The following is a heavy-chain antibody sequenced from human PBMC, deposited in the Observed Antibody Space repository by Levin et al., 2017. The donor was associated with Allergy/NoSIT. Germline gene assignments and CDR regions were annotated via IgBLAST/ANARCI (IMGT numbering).Heavy chain of an antibody. Sequence: GGSLRLSCAASGFTFSSYGMHWVRQAPGKGLEWVAVISYDGSNKYYADPVKGRFTISRDNSKNTLYLQMNSLRAEDTAMYYCAKEGGGGYCSGGSCYQEHPEGHYYYYGMDVWGQGTTVTVSS. CDR3: AKEGGGGYCSGGSCYQEHPEGHYYYYGMDV. J-gene: IGHJ6*02. CDR1: GFTFSSYG. D-gene: IGHD2-15*01. CDR2: ISYDGSNK. V-gene: IGHV3-30*18.